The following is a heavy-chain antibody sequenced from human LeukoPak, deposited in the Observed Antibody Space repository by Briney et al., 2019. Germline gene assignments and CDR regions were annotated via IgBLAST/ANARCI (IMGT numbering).Heavy chain of an antibody. CDR3: AKDAVVVVAAIQTFQH. J-gene: IGHJ1*01. V-gene: IGHV3-30*02. CDR2: IRYDGSNQ. CDR1: GFTFSDYG. Sequence: GGSLRLSCAASGFTFSDYGMHWVRQAPGKSLEWVAFIRYDGSNQYYADSVKGRFTISRDNSKNTLYLQMNSLRAEDTAVYYCAKDAVVVVAAIQTFQHWGQGTLVTVSS. D-gene: IGHD2-15*01.